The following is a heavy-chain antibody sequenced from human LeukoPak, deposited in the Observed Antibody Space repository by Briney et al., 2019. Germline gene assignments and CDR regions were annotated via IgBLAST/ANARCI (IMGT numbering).Heavy chain of an antibody. D-gene: IGHD3-10*01. CDR1: GYTFTGYY. V-gene: IGHV1-2*02. CDR3: ARDSGIVGYDY. J-gene: IGHJ4*02. Sequence: ASVKVSCKASGYTFTGYYMHWVRQAPGQGLEWMGWINPNGGGANYAQKFQDRVTMTRDTSISTAYMELSRLRSDDTAVYYCARDSGIVGYDYWGQGTLVTVSS. CDR2: INPNGGGA.